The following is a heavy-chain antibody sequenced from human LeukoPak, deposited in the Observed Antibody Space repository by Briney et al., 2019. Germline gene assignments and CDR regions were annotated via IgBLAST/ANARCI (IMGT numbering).Heavy chain of an antibody. V-gene: IGHV4-39*02. D-gene: IGHD3-9*01. J-gene: IGHJ6*03. CDR1: GGSISSSSYY. CDR3: ARRGRLYDILTGYLSNYYYYMDV. Sequence: SETLSLTCTVSGGSISSSSYYWGWLRQPPGKGLEWIGSIYYSGSTYYNPSLKSRLPISVDTSKNHFSLKLSSVTAADTAVYYCARRGRLYDILTGYLSNYYYYMDVWGKGTTVTVSS. CDR2: IYYSGST.